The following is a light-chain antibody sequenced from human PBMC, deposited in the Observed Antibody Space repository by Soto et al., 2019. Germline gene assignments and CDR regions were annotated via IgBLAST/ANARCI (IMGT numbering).Light chain of an antibody. CDR1: ATDIGGADY. V-gene: IGLV2-14*01. Sequence: QSALTQPASVSGSPGQSITISCTGTATDIGGADYVSWYQQHPGKAPKLIIYEVSHRPSGISSRFSGSKSGTTASLTISRLQTEDEAHYFCGSYTTSSAPYVFGTGTKLTVL. CDR3: GSYTTSSAPYV. CDR2: EVS. J-gene: IGLJ1*01.